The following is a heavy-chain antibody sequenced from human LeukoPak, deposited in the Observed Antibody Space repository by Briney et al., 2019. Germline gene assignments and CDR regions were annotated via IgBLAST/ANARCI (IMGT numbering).Heavy chain of an antibody. V-gene: IGHV1-3*03. Sequence: ASVKVSCKVSGYTFTNYAIQWVRQAPGRRLEWMGWFNAGNADTRYSQEFQGRVTITRDASASTAYMEFSSLRSEDMAVYYCARGIWRATRASYYMDVWGKGTTVTVSS. CDR2: FNAGNADT. CDR3: ARGIWRATRASYYMDV. J-gene: IGHJ6*03. D-gene: IGHD2-21*01. CDR1: GYTFTNYA.